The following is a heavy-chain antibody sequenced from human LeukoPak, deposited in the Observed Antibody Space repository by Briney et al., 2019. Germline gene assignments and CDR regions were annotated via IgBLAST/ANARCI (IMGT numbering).Heavy chain of an antibody. CDR1: GFTFSGYA. D-gene: IGHD6-13*01. CDR3: ARAAIAAARIYYYMDV. V-gene: IGHV3-21*01. Sequence: GGSLRLSCAASGFTFSGYAMHWVRQAPGKGLEWVSFISTSSSYIHNADSVKGRFTISRDNAENSLYLQMNSLRAEDTAVYYCARAAIAAARIYYYMDVWGKGTTVTVSS. J-gene: IGHJ6*03. CDR2: ISTSSSYI.